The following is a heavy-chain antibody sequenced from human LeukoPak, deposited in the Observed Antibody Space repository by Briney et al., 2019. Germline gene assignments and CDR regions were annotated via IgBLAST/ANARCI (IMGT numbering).Heavy chain of an antibody. J-gene: IGHJ4*02. CDR1: GYTLTSYG. CDR2: ISAYNGNT. Sequence: ASVKVSCKASGYTLTSYGISWVRQAPGQGLEWMGWISAYNGNTNCAQKLQGRVTMNTDTSTSTAYMELRSLRSDDTAVYYCARDYYGSGSYPTNFDYWGQGTLVTVSS. V-gene: IGHV1-18*01. CDR3: ARDYYGSGSYPTNFDY. D-gene: IGHD3-10*01.